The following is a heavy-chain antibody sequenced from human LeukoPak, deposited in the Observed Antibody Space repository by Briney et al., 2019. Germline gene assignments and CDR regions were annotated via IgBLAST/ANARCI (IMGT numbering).Heavy chain of an antibody. Sequence: GGSLRLACAASGFTFSSYGMHWVGQAPGKGLEWVAVISYDGSNKYYADSVKGRFTISRDNSKNTLDLQMNSLRTEDTALYYCVFLNTGWYTDGFDMWGQGTMVTVSS. V-gene: IGHV3-30*03. D-gene: IGHD6-19*01. CDR2: ISYDGSNK. J-gene: IGHJ3*02. CDR3: VFLNTGWYTDGFDM. CDR1: GFTFSSYG.